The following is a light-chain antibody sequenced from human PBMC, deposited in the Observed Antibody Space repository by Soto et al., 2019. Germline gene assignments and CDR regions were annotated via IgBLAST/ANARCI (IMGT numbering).Light chain of an antibody. CDR3: QSYDNSLSGWL. J-gene: IGLJ2*01. CDR2: GDT. V-gene: IGLV1-40*01. Sequence: QSVLTQPPSVSGAPGQRVTISCTGSSSNIGAGYDVHWYQQLPGTAPKLLISGDTNRASGVPDRFSGSKSGTSASLAITGLQAGDEADYYCQSYDNSLSGWLFGGGTKLTVL. CDR1: SSNIGAGYD.